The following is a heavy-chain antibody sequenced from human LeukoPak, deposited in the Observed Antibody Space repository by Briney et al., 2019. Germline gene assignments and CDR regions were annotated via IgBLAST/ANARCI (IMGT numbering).Heavy chain of an antibody. CDR1: GFTFSSYA. D-gene: IGHD2-21*02. Sequence: QTGGSLRLSCAASGFTFSSYAMHWVRQAPGKGLEWVAVISYDGSNKYYADSVKGRSTISRDNSKNTLFLQMNSLRTEDTAVYYCASDGGMAVTRPQYYFDYWGQGTLVTVSS. CDR2: ISYDGSNK. J-gene: IGHJ4*02. CDR3: ASDGGMAVTRPQYYFDY. V-gene: IGHV3-30-3*01.